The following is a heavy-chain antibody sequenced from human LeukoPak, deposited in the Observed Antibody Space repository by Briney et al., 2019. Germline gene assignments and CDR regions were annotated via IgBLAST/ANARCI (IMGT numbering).Heavy chain of an antibody. Sequence: GGSLRLSCAASGLTFSSYAMSWVRQAPGKGLEWVSSISGSGGNTFYADSVKGRFTISRDNSKNTLFLQINSLGTQDTAVYYCAKWSPYGGNPGYWGQGTLVTVSS. CDR1: GLTFSSYA. CDR2: ISGSGGNT. V-gene: IGHV3-23*01. D-gene: IGHD4-23*01. CDR3: AKWSPYGGNPGY. J-gene: IGHJ4*02.